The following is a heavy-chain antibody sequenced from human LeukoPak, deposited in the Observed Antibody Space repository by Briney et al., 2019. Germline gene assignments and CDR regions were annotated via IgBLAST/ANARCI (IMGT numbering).Heavy chain of an antibody. CDR1: GYTFTDYY. CDR3: ARVILGSGSYYNSGFDP. V-gene: IGHV1-2*02. J-gene: IGHJ5*02. D-gene: IGHD3-10*01. CDR2: INPNSGGT. Sequence: ASVKVSCKASGYTFTDYYIHWVRQAPGQGLEWMGWINPNSGGTNSAQRFQGRVTMTRDTSISAAYMELSRLRSDDTAVYYCARVILGSGSYYNSGFDPWGQGTLVTVSS.